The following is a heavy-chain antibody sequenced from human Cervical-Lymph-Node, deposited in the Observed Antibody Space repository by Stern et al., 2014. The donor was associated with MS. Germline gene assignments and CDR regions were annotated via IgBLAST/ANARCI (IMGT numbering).Heavy chain of an antibody. CDR3: VRTRDGYNDDAFDI. CDR2: TYHTSKWYN. J-gene: IGHJ3*02. Sequence: QVQLQQSGPGLVKPSQTLSLICAISGDSVSSNSAAWNWIRQSPSRGLEWLGRTYHTSKWYNDYAGSVKSRITISPDTSKNQFSLQLNFVTPEDTAVYYCVRTRDGYNDDAFDIWGQGTMVTVSP. D-gene: IGHD5-24*01. V-gene: IGHV6-1*01. CDR1: GDSVSSNSAA.